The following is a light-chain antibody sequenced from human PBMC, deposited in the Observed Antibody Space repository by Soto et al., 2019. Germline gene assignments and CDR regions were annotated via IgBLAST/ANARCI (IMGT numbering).Light chain of an antibody. CDR2: DVS. V-gene: IGLV2-14*01. CDR3: SSYTSGSHYV. Sequence: QSALTQPASVSGSPGQSITISCTGTSSDVGGYKFVSWYQQHPGKAPKFIIYDVSIRPSGVSNRFSGSKSGNTASLTISGLQAEDAADYYCSSYTSGSHYVFGTGTKVTVL. J-gene: IGLJ1*01. CDR1: SSDVGGYKF.